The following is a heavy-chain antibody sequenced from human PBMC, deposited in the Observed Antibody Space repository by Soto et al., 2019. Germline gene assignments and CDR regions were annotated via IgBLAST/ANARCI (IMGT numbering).Heavy chain of an antibody. Sequence: WGSLRLSCAASGFTFTRYSINFFRQSPGKGLEWVSSISSTTNYIYYGDSMKGRFTISRDNAKNSLYLEMNSLRAEDTAVYYCARESEDLTSNFDYWGQGTLVTVSS. J-gene: IGHJ4*02. CDR3: ARESEDLTSNFDY. V-gene: IGHV3-21*06. CDR1: GFTFTRYS. CDR2: ISSTTNYI.